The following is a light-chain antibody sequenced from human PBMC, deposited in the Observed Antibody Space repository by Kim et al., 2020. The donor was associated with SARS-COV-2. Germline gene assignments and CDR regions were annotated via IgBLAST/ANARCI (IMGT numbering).Light chain of an antibody. CDR1: KLGEKY. J-gene: IGLJ2*01. CDR2: QDN. V-gene: IGLV3-1*01. CDR3: QTWDSTTVI. Sequence: VSPGQTARITCSGDKLGEKYTSWYQHKSGQSPMVVIYQDNKRPSGMTERFSGSSSGNTATLTISGTQPMDEADYYCQTWDSTTVIFGGGTQLTVL.